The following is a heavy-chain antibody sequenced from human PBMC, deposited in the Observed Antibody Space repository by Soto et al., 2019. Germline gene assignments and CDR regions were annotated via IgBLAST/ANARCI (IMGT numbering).Heavy chain of an antibody. CDR3: ARGDGWCDS. CDR2: IRSKTHGETT. J-gene: IGHJ5*01. V-gene: IGHV3-49*03. Sequence: EVQLVESGGGLVQPGRSLSLSCTASGITFGDYGMSWFRQAPGKGLEWVGFIRSKTHGETTDYAASVKGRFMISRDDSKNIAYLQMNILKTEDTALFYCARGDGWCDSWGQGTLVTVSS. CDR1: GITFGDYG.